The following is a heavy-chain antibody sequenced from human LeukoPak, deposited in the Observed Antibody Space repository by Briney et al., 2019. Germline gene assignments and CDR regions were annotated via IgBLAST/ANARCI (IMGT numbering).Heavy chain of an antibody. Sequence: SGGSLRLSCAVSGFTFSSYAMSWVRQAPGKVLEWVSSISGSGDSTYYAGSVKGRFTISRDNSKNTLYLQMNSLRAEDTAVYYCAKDPSDSSSYWGQGTLVTVSS. D-gene: IGHD6-6*01. CDR1: GFTFSSYA. CDR3: AKDPSDSSSY. J-gene: IGHJ4*02. CDR2: ISGSGDST. V-gene: IGHV3-23*01.